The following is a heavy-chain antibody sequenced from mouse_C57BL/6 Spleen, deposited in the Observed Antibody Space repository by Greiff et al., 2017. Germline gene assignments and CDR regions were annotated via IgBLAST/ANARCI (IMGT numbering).Heavy chain of an antibody. CDR2: IYPGNGDT. CDR1: GYTFTSYN. J-gene: IGHJ4*01. D-gene: IGHD1-1*01. V-gene: IGHV1-12*01. Sequence: LQESGAELVRPGASVKMSCKASGYTFTSYNMHWVKQTPRQGLEWIGAIYPGNGDTSYTQKFKGKATLTVDKSSSTAYMQLSSLTSEDSAVYFCARDYYGSVYAMDYWGQGTSVTVSS. CDR3: ARDYYGSVYAMDY.